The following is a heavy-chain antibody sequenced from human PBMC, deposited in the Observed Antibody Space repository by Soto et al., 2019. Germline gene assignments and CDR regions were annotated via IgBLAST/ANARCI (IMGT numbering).Heavy chain of an antibody. V-gene: IGHV4-61*01. Sequence: SVTLSLTCTVAGDSVISDNYYWTWIRQPPGKGLEWIGYIYSSGSTNYNPSLKSRVTISLDTSSNQFSLKLTSVTAADTAVYYCARDIRGYSRAFDYWGQGTLVTVSS. CDR3: ARDIRGYSRAFDY. D-gene: IGHD5-18*01. CDR1: GDSVISDNYY. J-gene: IGHJ4*02. CDR2: IYSSGST.